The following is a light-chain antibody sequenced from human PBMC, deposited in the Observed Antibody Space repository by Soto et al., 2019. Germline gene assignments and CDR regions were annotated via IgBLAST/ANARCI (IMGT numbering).Light chain of an antibody. J-gene: IGKJ1*01. CDR1: QSISSSN. CDR2: GAS. Sequence: EIVLTQSPGTLSLSPGERATLSCRASQSISSSNLAWYQQKPGQAPRLLIYGASSRATGIPDRFSGSGSGTDFTLTISGLEPEDVAVYFCHRSGGSQPFGQGTKVETK. V-gene: IGKV3-20*01. CDR3: HRSGGSQP.